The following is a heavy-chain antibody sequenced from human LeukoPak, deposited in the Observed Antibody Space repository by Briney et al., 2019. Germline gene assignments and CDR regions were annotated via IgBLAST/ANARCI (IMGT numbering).Heavy chain of an antibody. CDR1: GGSISSYY. CDR3: ARDGAGLSMSASGSPQTLSS. D-gene: IGHD3-10*01. V-gene: IGHV4-59*12. CDR2: IYYSGST. Sequence: PSETLSLTCTVSGGSISSYYWSWIRQPPGKGLEWIGYIYYSGSTNYNPSLKSRVTISVDTSKNQFSLQLRSVTPEDSAMYYCARDGAGLSMSASGSPQTLSSWGQGTLVTVTS. J-gene: IGHJ5*02.